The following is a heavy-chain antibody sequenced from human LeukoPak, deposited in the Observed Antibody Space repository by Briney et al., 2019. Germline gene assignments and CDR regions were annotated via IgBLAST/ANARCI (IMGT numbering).Heavy chain of an antibody. CDR3: ARVGIAAAGTSDY. Sequence: GGSLRLSCAASGFTFSSYSMNWVRQAPGKGLEWVSYISSSSSYIYYADSVKGRFTISRGNAKNSLYLQMNSLRAEDTAVYYCARVGIAAAGTSDYWGQGTLVTVSS. D-gene: IGHD6-13*01. J-gene: IGHJ4*02. CDR1: GFTFSSYS. V-gene: IGHV3-21*01. CDR2: ISSSSSYI.